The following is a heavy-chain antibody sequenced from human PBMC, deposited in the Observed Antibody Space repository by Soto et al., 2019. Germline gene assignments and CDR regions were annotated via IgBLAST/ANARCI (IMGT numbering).Heavy chain of an antibody. Sequence: GGSRRLSCAASGFAVSSNYMSWVRQAPGKGLEWVSVIYSGGSTYYADSVKGRFTISRDNSKNTLYLQMNSLRAEDTAVYYCARYGITGTNLYYYGMDVWCQGSTVNVSS. J-gene: IGHJ6*02. CDR1: GFAVSSNY. D-gene: IGHD1-7*01. CDR2: IYSGGST. V-gene: IGHV3-53*01. CDR3: ARYGITGTNLYYYGMDV.